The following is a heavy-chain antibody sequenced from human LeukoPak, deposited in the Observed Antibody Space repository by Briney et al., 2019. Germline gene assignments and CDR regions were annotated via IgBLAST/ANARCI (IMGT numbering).Heavy chain of an antibody. CDR3: ARDEGPGEPRHDFDY. D-gene: IGHD7-27*01. Sequence: GGSLRLSCAASGFTFDDYGMSWVRQAPGKGLEWVANIKQDGSEKYYVDSVKGRFTISRDNAKNSLYLQMNSLRAEDTAVYYCARDEGPGEPRHDFDYWGQGTLVTVSS. V-gene: IGHV3-7*01. CDR2: IKQDGSEK. J-gene: IGHJ4*01. CDR1: GFTFDDYG.